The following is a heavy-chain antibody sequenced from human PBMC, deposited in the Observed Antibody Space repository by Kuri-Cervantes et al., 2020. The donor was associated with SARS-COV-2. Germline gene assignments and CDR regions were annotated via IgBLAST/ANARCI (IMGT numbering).Heavy chain of an antibody. CDR3: ARDAHMVRFLEWLLTFGYFDL. V-gene: IGHV3-23*01. Sequence: GGSLRLSCAASGFTFSSYAMSWVRQAPGKGLEWVSAISGSGGSTYYADSVKGRFTITSDNSKNSLYLQMNSLRAEDTAVYYCARDAHMVRFLEWLLTFGYFDLWGRGTLVTVSS. CDR1: GFTFSSYA. D-gene: IGHD3-3*01. CDR2: ISGSGGST. J-gene: IGHJ2*01.